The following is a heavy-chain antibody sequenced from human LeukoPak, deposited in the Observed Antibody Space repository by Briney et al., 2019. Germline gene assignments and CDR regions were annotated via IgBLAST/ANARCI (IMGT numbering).Heavy chain of an antibody. CDR3: ARKEIFGVVRLDY. Sequence: ASVKVSCKASGYTFTSYGISWVRQAPGQGLEWMGWINPNSGGTNYAQKFQGRVTMTRDTSISTAYMELSRLRSDDTAVYYCARKEIFGVVRLDYWGQGTLVTVSS. CDR1: GYTFTSYG. V-gene: IGHV1-2*02. J-gene: IGHJ4*02. D-gene: IGHD3-3*01. CDR2: INPNSGGT.